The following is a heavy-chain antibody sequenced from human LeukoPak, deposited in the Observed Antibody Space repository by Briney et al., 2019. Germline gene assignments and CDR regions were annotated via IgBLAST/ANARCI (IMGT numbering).Heavy chain of an antibody. D-gene: IGHD3-10*01. J-gene: IGHJ4*02. CDR2: IYDGGGT. CDR3: ARAFQYGSGSHPYSL. Sequence: GGSLRLSCAASGFSVSNNYMSWVRQAPGKGLEWVSGIYDGGGTYYADSVKGRFTISRDNFKNTVYLQVYSLRAEDTAMYYCARAFQYGSGSHPYSLWGKGTVVPVSS. V-gene: IGHV3-66*01. CDR1: GFSVSNNY.